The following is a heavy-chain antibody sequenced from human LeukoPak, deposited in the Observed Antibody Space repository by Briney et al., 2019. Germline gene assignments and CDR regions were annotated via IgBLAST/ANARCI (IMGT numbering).Heavy chain of an antibody. Sequence: GASVKVSCKVSGYTLTELSMHWVRQAPGKGLEWMGGFDPEDGETIYAQKFQVRVTMTEDPSTDTAYMELSSLRSDDTAVYYCAKPKSSYYDGSGYYYDYWGQGTLVTVSS. J-gene: IGHJ4*02. CDR3: AKPKSSYYDGSGYYYDY. D-gene: IGHD3-22*01. CDR1: GYTLTELS. V-gene: IGHV1-24*01. CDR2: FDPEDGET.